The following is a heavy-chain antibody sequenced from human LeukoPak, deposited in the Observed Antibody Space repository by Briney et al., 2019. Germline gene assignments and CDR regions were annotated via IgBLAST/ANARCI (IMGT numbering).Heavy chain of an antibody. CDR3: ARGVIAAAGTQLYDY. CDR1: GFSISSGYY. V-gene: IGHV4-38-2*02. D-gene: IGHD6-13*01. Sequence: SETLSLTCSVSGFSISSGYYWGWIRQPPGKGLEWIGSIYHSGSTNYNPSLKSRVTISVDKSKNQFSLKLSSVTAANTAVYYCARGVIAAAGTQLYDYWGQGTLVTVSS. J-gene: IGHJ4*02. CDR2: IYHSGST.